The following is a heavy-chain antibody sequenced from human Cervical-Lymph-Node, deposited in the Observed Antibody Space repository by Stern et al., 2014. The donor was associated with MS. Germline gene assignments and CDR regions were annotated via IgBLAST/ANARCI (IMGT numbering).Heavy chain of an antibody. CDR2: ISYDGGDK. Sequence: QVQLVESEGGVVQPGRSLRLSCAASGFTFSYHAMHWVRQAPGKGLEWGAVISYDGGDKKDADSVKGRFTISRDNSRNTLYLQMNSLRVDDTAVYYCARGGAVATSDYYFDYWGQGILVTVSS. CDR3: ARGGAVATSDYYFDY. J-gene: IGHJ4*02. D-gene: IGHD5-12*01. V-gene: IGHV3-30*01. CDR1: GFTFSYHA.